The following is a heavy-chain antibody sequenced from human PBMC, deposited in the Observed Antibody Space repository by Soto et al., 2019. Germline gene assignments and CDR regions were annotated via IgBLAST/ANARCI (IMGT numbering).Heavy chain of an antibody. CDR2: ISYDGSNK. D-gene: IGHD3-10*01. J-gene: IGHJ6*02. CDR3: AKDRDYGMDV. V-gene: IGHV3-30*18. CDR1: GCTFSSYG. Sequence: GGSLRLSCAASGCTFSSYGMHLVRQAPGKGLEWVAVISYDGSNKYYADSVKGRFTISRDNSKNTLYLQMNSLRAEDTAVYYCAKDRDYGMDVWGQGTTVTVSS.